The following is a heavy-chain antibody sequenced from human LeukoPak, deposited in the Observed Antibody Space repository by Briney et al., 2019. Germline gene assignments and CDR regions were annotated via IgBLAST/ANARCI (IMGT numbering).Heavy chain of an antibody. D-gene: IGHD4-23*01. Sequence: SETLSLTCTVSGGSISSYYWSWIRQPPGKGLEWLGYIYYSGSTNYNPSLKSRVTISVDTSKNQFSLKLNSVTAADTAVYYCARHMGHGGNRHDAFDIWGQGTMVTVSS. CDR2: IYYSGST. CDR1: GGSISSYY. V-gene: IGHV4-59*08. CDR3: ARHMGHGGNRHDAFDI. J-gene: IGHJ3*02.